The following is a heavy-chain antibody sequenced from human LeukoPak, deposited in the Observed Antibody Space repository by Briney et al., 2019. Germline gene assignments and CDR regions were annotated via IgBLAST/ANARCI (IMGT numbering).Heavy chain of an antibody. CDR3: ATDRIVVVIAIKNDAFDI. CDR2: VSISSGTI. V-gene: IGHV3-48*04. D-gene: IGHD2-21*01. Sequence: GGSLRLSCAASGFTFSGHNMNWVRQAPGKGLEWIAFVSISSGTIYYADSVNGRFRISRDNAKSSLDLEMNGLRAEDTAVYYCATDRIVVVIAIKNDAFDIWGQGTMVTVSS. J-gene: IGHJ3*02. CDR1: GFTFSGHN.